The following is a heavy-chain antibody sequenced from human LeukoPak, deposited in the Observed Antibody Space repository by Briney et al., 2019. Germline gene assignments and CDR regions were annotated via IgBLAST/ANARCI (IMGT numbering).Heavy chain of an antibody. Sequence: GGSLRLSCAASGFTFSSYGMHWVRQAPGKGLEWVAVISYDGSNKYYADSVKGRFTISRDNSKNTLYLQMNSLRAEDTAVYYCAKEFDAYCGGDCYSHAFDIWGQGTMVTVSS. D-gene: IGHD2-21*02. CDR2: ISYDGSNK. J-gene: IGHJ3*02. CDR1: GFTFSSYG. V-gene: IGHV3-30*18. CDR3: AKEFDAYCGGDCYSHAFDI.